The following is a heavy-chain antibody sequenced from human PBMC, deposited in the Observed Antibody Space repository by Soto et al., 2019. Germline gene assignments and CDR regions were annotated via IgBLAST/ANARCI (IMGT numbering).Heavy chain of an antibody. J-gene: IGHJ4*02. CDR3: ARAYDSNLFRDY. D-gene: IGHD3-22*01. V-gene: IGHV1-69*06. CDR1: GGTFSSYA. CDR2: IIPIFGTA. Sequence: SVKVSCKSSGGTFSSYAISWVRQAPGQGLEWMGGIIPIFGTANYAQKFQGRVTITADKSTSTAYMELSSLRPEDTAVYYCARAYDSNLFRDYWGQGTLVTVSA.